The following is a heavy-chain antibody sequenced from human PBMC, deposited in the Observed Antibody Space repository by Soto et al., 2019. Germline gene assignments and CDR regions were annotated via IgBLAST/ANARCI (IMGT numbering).Heavy chain of an antibody. CDR3: AREGVAAAGNDY. V-gene: IGHV4-30-4*08. J-gene: IGHJ4*02. D-gene: IGHD6-13*01. CDR2: IYYSGST. CDR1: CGSIRSGDYY. Sequence: PSVTMSLTCTVSCGSIRSGDYYWSWIRQPPGKGLEWIGYIYYSGSTYYNPSLKSRVTISVDTSKNQFSLKLSSVTAADTAVYYCAREGVAAAGNDYWGQGTLVTVSS.